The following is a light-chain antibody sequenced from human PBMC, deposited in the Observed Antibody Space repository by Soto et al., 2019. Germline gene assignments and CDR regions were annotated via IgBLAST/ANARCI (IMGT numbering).Light chain of an antibody. CDR3: QQYNKWPLT. J-gene: IGKJ4*01. V-gene: IGKV3-15*01. Sequence: EIVMTQSPATLSVSPGERATLSCRASQSTYTNLAWYQHKPGQAPRLLIYGASTRATAIPARFSGSGSGTEFTQTISSLQSEDLAVYYCQQYNKWPLTFGGGTKVEIK. CDR1: QSTYTN. CDR2: GAS.